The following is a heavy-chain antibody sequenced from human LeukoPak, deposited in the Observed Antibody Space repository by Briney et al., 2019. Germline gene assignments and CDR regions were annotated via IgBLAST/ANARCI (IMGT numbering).Heavy chain of an antibody. V-gene: IGHV4-39*07. D-gene: IGHD6-13*01. CDR3: ARDASSSWYSGRTKIYNWFDP. CDR2: IYYSGST. CDR1: GGSISNSSYY. J-gene: IGHJ5*02. Sequence: KTSETLSLTCTVSGGSISNSSYYWGWIRQPPGKGLEWIGSIYYSGSTYYNPSLKSRVTISVDTSKNQFSLKLSSVTAADTAVYYCARDASSSWYSGRTKIYNWFDPWGQGTLVTVSS.